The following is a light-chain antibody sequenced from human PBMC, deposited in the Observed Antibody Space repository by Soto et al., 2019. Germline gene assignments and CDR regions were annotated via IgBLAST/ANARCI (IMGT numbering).Light chain of an antibody. CDR3: LLYYGGVRV. Sequence: QSVVTQEPSLTVSPGGTVTLTCASSTGPVTSDNYPNWFQQKPGQAPRPLIYSTGNKHSWTPARFSGALLGGKAALTLAAVQPEDEAEYYCLLYYGGVRVFGGGTKVTVL. V-gene: IGLV7-43*01. CDR1: TGPVTSDNY. CDR2: STG. J-gene: IGLJ2*01.